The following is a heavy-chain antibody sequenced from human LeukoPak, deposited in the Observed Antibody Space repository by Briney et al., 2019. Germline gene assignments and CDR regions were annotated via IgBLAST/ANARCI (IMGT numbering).Heavy chain of an antibody. CDR2: ISAYNGNT. J-gene: IGHJ4*02. CDR3: ARDPSITGTAHFDY. CDR1: GYTFTSYG. Sequence: GASVKVSCKASGYTFTSYGISWVRQAPGQGLEWMGWISAYNGNTNYAQKLQGRVTMTTDTSTSTAYMELRGLRSDDTAVYYCARDPSITGTAHFDYWGQGTLATVSS. V-gene: IGHV1-18*01. D-gene: IGHD1-20*01.